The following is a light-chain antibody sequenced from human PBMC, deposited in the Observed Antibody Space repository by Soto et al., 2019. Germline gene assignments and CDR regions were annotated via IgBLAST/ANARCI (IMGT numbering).Light chain of an antibody. CDR2: AAS. Sequence: DVQMPQSPSYLSASVGDRFTSTCGASQSISSYLNWYQQKKGKAPKXXIYAASSLQSGVPSRFSGSGYGTDFNLTISSLQTEDFATYYCQQSYSTPITFGQGTRLEIK. CDR1: QSISSY. J-gene: IGKJ5*01. V-gene: IGKV1-39*01. CDR3: QQSYSTPIT.